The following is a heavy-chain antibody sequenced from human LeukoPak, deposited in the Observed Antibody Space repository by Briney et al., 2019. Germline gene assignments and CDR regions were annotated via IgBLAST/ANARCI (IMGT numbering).Heavy chain of an antibody. Sequence: KPSETLSLTCTVSGGSISSYYWSWIRQPAGKGLEWIGRIYTSGSTNYNPSLKSRVTMSVDTSKDQFSLKLSSVTAADTAVYYCARDRTGREGGWPYNWFDPWGQGTLVTVSS. CDR3: ARDRTGREGGWPYNWFDP. J-gene: IGHJ5*02. CDR1: GGSISSYY. D-gene: IGHD6-19*01. V-gene: IGHV4-4*07. CDR2: IYTSGST.